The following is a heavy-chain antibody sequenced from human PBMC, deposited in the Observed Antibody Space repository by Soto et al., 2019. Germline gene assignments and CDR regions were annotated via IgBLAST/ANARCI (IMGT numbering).Heavy chain of an antibody. V-gene: IGHV1-46*01. D-gene: IGHD2-21*02. Sequence: QVQVVQSGAEVKEPGASVKVSCNASGYSSSNYYTHWVRQAPGQGLERMGIVNPNGESTNYAQRFQGRVALTRDTSTNTDYMELSRLTSDDTAIYFCASVTTIWSNWGQGTLVTVSS. CDR1: GYSSSNYY. CDR2: VNPNGEST. CDR3: ASVTTIWSN. J-gene: IGHJ4*02.